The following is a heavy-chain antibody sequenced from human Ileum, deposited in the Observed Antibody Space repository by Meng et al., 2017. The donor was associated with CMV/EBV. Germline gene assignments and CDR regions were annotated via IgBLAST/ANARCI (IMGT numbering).Heavy chain of an antibody. Sequence: LMPRPRLGTPLGSLRAPVIVSVCPISCNYYWGLIRRSQRKGLEGIGSLYLTGDTYFNPSLKSRVTLSVDTTKNQFSLELISVIAADTAVYYCAQRIYIDSYYFDSWGQGTLVTVSS. J-gene: IGHJ4*02. V-gene: IGHV4-39*07. D-gene: IGHD2/OR15-2a*01. CDR3: AQRIYIDSYYFDS. CDR2: LYLTGDT. CDR1: VCPISCNYY.